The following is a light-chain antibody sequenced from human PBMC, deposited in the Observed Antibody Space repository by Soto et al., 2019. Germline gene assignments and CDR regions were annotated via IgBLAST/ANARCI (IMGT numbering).Light chain of an antibody. CDR2: GNS. J-gene: IGLJ2*01. CDR3: QSYDSSLSGVV. V-gene: IGLV1-40*01. Sequence: QSVLTQPPSVSGAPGQRVTISCTGSSSNIGAGYDVHWYQQLPGTGPKLLIYGNSNRPSGVPDRFSGSKSGTSASLAITGLQAGDDADYYCQSYDSSLSGVVFGGGTKLTVL. CDR1: SSNIGAGYD.